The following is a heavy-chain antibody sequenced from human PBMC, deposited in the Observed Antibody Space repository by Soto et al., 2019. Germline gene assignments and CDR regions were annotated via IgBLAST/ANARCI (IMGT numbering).Heavy chain of an antibody. Sequence: ASVKVSCKVSGYTLTELSMHWVRQAPGKGLEWMGGFDPEDGETIYAQKFQGRVTMTEDKSTDTAYMELSSLRSEDTAVYYCPTGSGYSSSRDNWFDHWGQGTLVTVPS. V-gene: IGHV1-24*01. J-gene: IGHJ5*02. D-gene: IGHD6-13*01. CDR3: PTGSGYSSSRDNWFDH. CDR1: GYTLTELS. CDR2: FDPEDGET.